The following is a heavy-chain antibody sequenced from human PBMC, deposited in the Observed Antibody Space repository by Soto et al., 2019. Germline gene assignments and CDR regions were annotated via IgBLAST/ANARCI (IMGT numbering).Heavy chain of an antibody. CDR3: AKDRSLRGITIFGVGNGGLIDY. CDR1: GFTFSSYG. D-gene: IGHD3-3*01. J-gene: IGHJ4*02. Sequence: QVQLVESGGGVVQPGRSLRLSCAASGFTFSSYGMHWVRQAPGKGLEWVAVISYDGSNKYYADSVKGRFTISRDNPKNTLYLQMNSLRAEDTAVYYCAKDRSLRGITIFGVGNGGLIDYWGQGTLVTVSS. CDR2: ISYDGSNK. V-gene: IGHV3-30*18.